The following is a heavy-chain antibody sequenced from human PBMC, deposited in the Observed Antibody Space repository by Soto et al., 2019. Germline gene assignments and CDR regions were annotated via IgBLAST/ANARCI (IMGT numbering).Heavy chain of an antibody. Sequence: QVQLVEPGGGVVQPGTSLRLSCAASGFLFSRFGMHWVRQAPGKGLEWVAVIVNHGGRKDYADSVRGRFTISRDNSMNTLFLAMSSLRVEDTAIYYCARDNEYDDNGLDYWGQGTLVTGSS. CDR1: GFLFSRFG. J-gene: IGHJ4*02. V-gene: IGHV3-33*01. CDR3: ARDNEYDDNGLDY. D-gene: IGHD1-1*01. CDR2: IVNHGGRK.